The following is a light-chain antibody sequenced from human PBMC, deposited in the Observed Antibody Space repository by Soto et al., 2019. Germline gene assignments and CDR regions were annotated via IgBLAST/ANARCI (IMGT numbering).Light chain of an antibody. J-gene: IGLJ2*01. CDR3: QAWDSDTAI. V-gene: IGLV3-1*01. CDR2: QDS. Sequence: SYELTQPPSVSVSPGQTASITCSGDKLGDKFACWYQQKPGQSPVLVIYQDSKRPSGIPERFSGSNSGNRATLTISGTQAVDEADYYCQAWDSDTAIFGGGTQLTVL. CDR1: KLGDKF.